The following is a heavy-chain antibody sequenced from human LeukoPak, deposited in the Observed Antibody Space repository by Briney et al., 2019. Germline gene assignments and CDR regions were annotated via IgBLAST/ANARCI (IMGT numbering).Heavy chain of an antibody. V-gene: IGHV4-59*01. CDR1: GGSISSYY. CDR2: IYYSGST. J-gene: IGHJ4*02. D-gene: IGHD5-18*01. Sequence: SETLFLTCTVSGGSISSYYWGWVRQPPGEGLEWIGHIYYSGSTNYNPSLKSRVTISIDTSKNQFSLRLSSVTAADTAVYYCARGAAGYSYGWGQGTLVTVSS. CDR3: ARGAAGYSYG.